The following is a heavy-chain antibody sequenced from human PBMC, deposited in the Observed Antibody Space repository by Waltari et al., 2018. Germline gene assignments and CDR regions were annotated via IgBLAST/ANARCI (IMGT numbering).Heavy chain of an antibody. CDR2: IGRSDTYI. J-gene: IGHJ6*03. CDR1: GFNLNDYC. Sequence: EVQLVESGGGLVRHGGSLRLSRSASGFNLNDYCLTWVRQAPGKGLEWVSSIGRSDTYIYYADSVKGRFTISRDTAENSVSLQMSSLRAEDTGIYYCAREDPNNIYYYYMDVWGKGTTVTVAS. CDR3: AREDPNNIYYYYMDV. V-gene: IGHV3-21*01. D-gene: IGHD3-10*01.